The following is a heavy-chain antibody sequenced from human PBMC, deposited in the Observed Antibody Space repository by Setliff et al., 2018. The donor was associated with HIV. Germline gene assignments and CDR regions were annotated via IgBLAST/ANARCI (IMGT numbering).Heavy chain of an antibody. J-gene: IGHJ6*03. Sequence: PSETLSLTCAVSGASISSTSYYWGWVRQPPGKGLEWIGSIYYSGSTYCNPSLKSRLTISVDTSKNQFSLKLSSVTAADTAVEYCARGAFIGDSSSSPYHYYYYMDVWGKGTTVTVS. V-gene: IGHV4-39*07. D-gene: IGHD6-6*01. CDR2: IYYSGST. CDR3: ARGAFIGDSSSSPYHYYYYMDV. CDR1: GASISSTSYY.